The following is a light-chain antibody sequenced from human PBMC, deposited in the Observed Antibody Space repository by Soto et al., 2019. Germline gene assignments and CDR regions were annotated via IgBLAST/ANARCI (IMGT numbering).Light chain of an antibody. CDR1: QSVPRD. CDR2: DAS. Sequence: EIVMTQSPATLSVSPGEGATLSCRASQSVPRDLAWYQQKPGQAPRLLIYDASTRATGIPARFSGSGSGTEFTLTISSLQYEDFAVYYCQQYTNWPPLTFGGGTKVEI. J-gene: IGKJ4*01. CDR3: QQYTNWPPLT. V-gene: IGKV3-15*01.